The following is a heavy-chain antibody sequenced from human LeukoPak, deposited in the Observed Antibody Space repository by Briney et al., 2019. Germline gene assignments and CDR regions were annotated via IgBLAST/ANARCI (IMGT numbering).Heavy chain of an antibody. J-gene: IGHJ5*02. CDR3: ARDGYSSSWYESTNWFDP. CDR1: GYAFTSYD. CDR2: MNPNSGNT. V-gene: IGHV1-8*01. D-gene: IGHD6-13*01. Sequence: ASVKVSCKASGYAFTSYDINWVRQATGQGLEWMGWMNPNSGNTGYAQKFQGRVTMTRNTSISTAYMELSSLRSEDTAVYYCARDGYSSSWYESTNWFDPWGQGTLVTVSS.